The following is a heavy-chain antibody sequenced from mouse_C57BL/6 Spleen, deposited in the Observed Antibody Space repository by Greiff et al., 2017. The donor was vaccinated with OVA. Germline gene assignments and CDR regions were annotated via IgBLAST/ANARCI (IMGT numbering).Heavy chain of an antibody. CDR2: IYPGSGNT. D-gene: IGHD1-1*01. V-gene: IGHV1-76*01. CDR3: ASYDYAMDY. CDR1: GYTFTDYY. J-gene: IGHJ4*01. Sequence: QVQLKESGAELVRPGASVKLSCKASGYTFTDYYINWVKQRPGQGLEWIARIYPGSGNTYYNEKFKGKATLTAEKSSSTAYMQLSSLTSEDAAVYFCASYDYAMDYWGQGTSVTVSS.